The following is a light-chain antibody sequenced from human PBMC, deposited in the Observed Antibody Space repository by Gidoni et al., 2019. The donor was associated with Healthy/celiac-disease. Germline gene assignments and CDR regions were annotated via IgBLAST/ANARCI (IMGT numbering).Light chain of an antibody. CDR1: QSISIY. J-gene: IGKJ3*01. Sequence: DIQMTQSPSSLSASVGDRVTITCRASQSISIYLNWYQQKPGKAPKLLIYAASSLQSGVPSRFSGSGSGTDFTLTISSLQPEDFATYDCQQSYSTPPGFTFGPGTKVEIK. V-gene: IGKV1-39*01. CDR2: AAS. CDR3: QQSYSTPPGFT.